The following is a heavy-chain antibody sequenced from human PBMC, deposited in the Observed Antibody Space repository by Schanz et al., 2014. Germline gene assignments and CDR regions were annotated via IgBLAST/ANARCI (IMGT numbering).Heavy chain of an antibody. Sequence: QVQLVQSGAEVKKPGASMKVSCKASGRTFIVYHVLHWGRQAPGQGLEWMVRISTNSGDTHSGQKFQGRVNMTWDRSISTANMELSRLRSDDTAVYYCARENKDYDSILNKFFHYGLDLWGQGTTVTVSS. CDR1: GRTFIVYH. D-gene: IGHD3-3*02. CDR2: ISTNSGDT. J-gene: IGHJ6*02. CDR3: ARENKDYDSILNKFFHYGLDL. V-gene: IGHV1-2*06.